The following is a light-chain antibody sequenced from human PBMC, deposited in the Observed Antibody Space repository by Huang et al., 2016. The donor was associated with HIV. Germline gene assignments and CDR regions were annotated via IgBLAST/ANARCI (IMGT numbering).Light chain of an antibody. CDR2: GAS. CDR3: QQYNSWPPLFT. J-gene: IGKJ3*01. Sequence: EVLLTQSPATLSVSPGERATLSCRASQSVSTNLDWYQQKPGQAPRLLIYGASTRATGVPARFSGSGSGTEFTLTISSLQSEDSAVYYCQQYNSWPPLFTFSPGTKVDIK. V-gene: IGKV3-15*01. CDR1: QSVSTN.